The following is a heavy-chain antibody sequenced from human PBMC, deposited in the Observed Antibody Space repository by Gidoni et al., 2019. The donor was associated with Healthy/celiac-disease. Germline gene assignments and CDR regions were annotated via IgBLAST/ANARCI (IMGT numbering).Heavy chain of an antibody. CDR2: MNPNSGNT. CDR3: ARERRDSHYYYYGMDL. D-gene: IGHD6-25*01. Sequence: QVQLVQSGAEVKKPGASVKVSCKASGSTFTSYDINWVRQATGQGLEWMGWMNPNSGNTGYAQKLQGRVTMNRNTSISPAYMELSSLSSADTAVYYCARERRDSHYYYYGMDLWGQGTTVTVSS. J-gene: IGHJ6*02. V-gene: IGHV1-8*01. CDR1: GSTFTSYD.